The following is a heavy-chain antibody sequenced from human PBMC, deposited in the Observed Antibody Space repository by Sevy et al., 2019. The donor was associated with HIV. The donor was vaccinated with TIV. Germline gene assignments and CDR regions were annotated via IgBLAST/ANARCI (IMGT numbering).Heavy chain of an antibody. CDR1: GFTFSSYG. D-gene: IGHD4-17*01. CDR3: AKDRDYGDLYYFDY. V-gene: IGHV3-30*18. CDR2: ISYDGSNK. Sequence: GGSLRLSCAASGFTFSSYGMHWVRRAPGKGLEWVAVISYDGSNKDYADSVKGRFTISRDNSKNTLYLQMNSLRAEDTAVYYCAKDRDYGDLYYFDYWGQGTLVTVSS. J-gene: IGHJ4*02.